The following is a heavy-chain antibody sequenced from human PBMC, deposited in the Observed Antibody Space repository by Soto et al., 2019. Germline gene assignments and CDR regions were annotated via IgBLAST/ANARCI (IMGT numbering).Heavy chain of an antibody. V-gene: IGHV3-30*18. CDR3: AKDQGIAASHGID. D-gene: IGHD6-13*01. Sequence: QVQLVDSGGGVVQPGRSLRLSCAASGFTFNNYGMHWVRQAPGKGLEWVAAIANDGGDKYYGDSVKGRLTISRDNSKNTVYLQMNSLRADDTAVYYCAKDQGIAASHGIDWGQGTMVTVSS. J-gene: IGHJ3*01. CDR1: GFTFNNYG. CDR2: IANDGGDK.